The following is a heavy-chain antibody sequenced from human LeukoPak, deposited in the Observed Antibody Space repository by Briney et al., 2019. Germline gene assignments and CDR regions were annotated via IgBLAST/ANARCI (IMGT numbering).Heavy chain of an antibody. CDR2: IYYSGRT. D-gene: IGHD1-1*01. CDR3: VRDGGNWYNWFDP. J-gene: IGHJ5*02. Sequence: PSETLSLTCTVSGGSISSTTSYYWGWIRQPPGKGLEWIGSIYYSGRTYYYSSLKSRVTISVDTSKNQFSLRLNAVTAADTAVYYCVRDGGNWYNWFDPWGQGTLVIVSS. CDR1: GGSISSTTSYY. V-gene: IGHV4-39*07.